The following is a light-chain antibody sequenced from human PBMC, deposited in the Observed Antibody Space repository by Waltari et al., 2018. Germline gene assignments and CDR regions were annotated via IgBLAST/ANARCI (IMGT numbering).Light chain of an antibody. Sequence: SYELTQPSSVSVSPGQTARITCSGDVLTKNYVRWFRQKPGQAPVLVIYKDRGRPSGIPERFSGSSSGTTVTLTITGAQVDDEADYYCYATADKIHGIFGGGTKLTVL. V-gene: IGLV3-27*01. CDR3: YATADKIHGI. J-gene: IGLJ2*01. CDR2: KDR. CDR1: VLTKNY.